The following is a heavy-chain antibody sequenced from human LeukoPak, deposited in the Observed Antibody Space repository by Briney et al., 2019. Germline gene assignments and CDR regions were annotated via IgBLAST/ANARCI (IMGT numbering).Heavy chain of an antibody. D-gene: IGHD2-21*01. V-gene: IGHV3-21*01. CDR3: ARDESGDNDAFDI. Sequence: GGSLRLSCAASGFIFSDYTMNWVRLAPGKGLEWVSSISGSSNYIYYADSVKGRFTISRGNAKNSLYLQMNSLRVEDTAVYYCARDESGDNDAFDIWGQGAMVTVSS. CDR1: GFIFSDYT. J-gene: IGHJ3*02. CDR2: ISGSSNYI.